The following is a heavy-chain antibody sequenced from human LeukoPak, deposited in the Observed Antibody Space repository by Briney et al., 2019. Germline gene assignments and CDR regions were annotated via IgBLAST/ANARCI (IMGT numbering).Heavy chain of an antibody. V-gene: IGHV4-59*01. CDR3: ARYLSSSSGLDY. CDR2: IHYTGST. J-gene: IGHJ4*02. Sequence: SETLSLTCTVSGGSISSYYWSWIRQPPGRGLEWIGFIHYTGSTRYNPSLKSRVTISVDTSKNQFSLKLNSMTAADTAVYYCARYLSSSSGLDYWGQGTLVTVSS. CDR1: GGSISSYY. D-gene: IGHD6-6*01.